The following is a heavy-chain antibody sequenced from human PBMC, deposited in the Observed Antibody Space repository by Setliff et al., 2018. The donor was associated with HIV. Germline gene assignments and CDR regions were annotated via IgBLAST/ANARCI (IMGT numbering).Heavy chain of an antibody. CDR3: ARHSSSGYLPYYFDY. Sequence: ETLSLTCTVSGGSISSYYWSWIRQPPGKGLEWIGYIYFTGSTNYNPSLKSRVTISLETSKNQFSLKLSSVTAADTSVYYCARHSSSGYLPYYFDYWGQGTLVTVSS. D-gene: IGHD3-3*01. CDR2: IYFTGST. CDR1: GGSISSYY. J-gene: IGHJ4*02. V-gene: IGHV4-59*08.